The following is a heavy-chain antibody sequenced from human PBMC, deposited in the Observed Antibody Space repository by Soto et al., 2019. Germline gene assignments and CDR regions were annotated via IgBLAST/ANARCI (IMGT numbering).Heavy chain of an antibody. Sequence: EVQVVESGGGLVKPGGSLRLSCNFTFSMYSMNWVRQAPGKGLEWVASISSGSAFIKYADSVKGRCSISRENAKNSVSLQMNSLRAEDTAMYYCTRDQGGSYASWFDPWGRGTLVTVSS. CDR1: TFSMYS. V-gene: IGHV3-21*01. D-gene: IGHD1-26*01. CDR3: TRDQGGSYASWFDP. CDR2: ISSGSAFI. J-gene: IGHJ5*02.